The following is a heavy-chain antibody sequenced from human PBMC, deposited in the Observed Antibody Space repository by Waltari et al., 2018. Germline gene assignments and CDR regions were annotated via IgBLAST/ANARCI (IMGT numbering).Heavy chain of an antibody. Sequence: EVQLVESGGGLVQPGGSLRLSCAASGFTFTRYAMSWVRQAPGKGLEWVSAISDGGGNTYYADSIKGRFTISRDNSKNTLYLQMKSLRIEDTAVYHCARAVEPDYWGQGTLVTVSS. CDR1: GFTFTRYA. CDR3: ARAVEPDY. CDR2: ISDGGGNT. J-gene: IGHJ4*02. D-gene: IGHD2-15*01. V-gene: IGHV3-23*04.